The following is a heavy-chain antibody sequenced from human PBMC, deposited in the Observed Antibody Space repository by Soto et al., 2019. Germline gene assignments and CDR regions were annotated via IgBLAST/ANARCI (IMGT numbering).Heavy chain of an antibody. CDR1: GFTLSNYA. CDR3: ARKGSGWTFDY. J-gene: IGHJ4*02. Sequence: QVQLVESGGGVVQPGRSLRLSCAASGFTLSNYAMHWVRQAPGKGLEWVAVIWYDGSYKYYADSVKGRFTISIDSSKNTLYLQVNSLRADDTAMYYCARKGSGWTFDYWGQGTLVTVSS. CDR2: IWYDGSYK. D-gene: IGHD6-19*01. V-gene: IGHV3-33*01.